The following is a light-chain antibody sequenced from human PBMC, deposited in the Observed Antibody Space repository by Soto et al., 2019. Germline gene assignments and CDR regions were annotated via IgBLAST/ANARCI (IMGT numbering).Light chain of an antibody. CDR2: DTS. Sequence: EIVLTQSPGTLSLSPGERSTLXXRASQSVSSSYLAWYQQTPGQAPRLXVYDTSYRATGVPDRFSGSGSGTDFTLTISRLEPEDSAVYYCQQYDSSPWTFGQGTKVDIK. V-gene: IGKV3-20*01. J-gene: IGKJ1*01. CDR1: QSVSSSY. CDR3: QQYDSSPWT.